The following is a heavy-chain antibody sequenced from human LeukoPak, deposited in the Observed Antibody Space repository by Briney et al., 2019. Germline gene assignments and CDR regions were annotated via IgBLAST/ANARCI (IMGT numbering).Heavy chain of an antibody. CDR2: INHSGST. V-gene: IGHV4-34*01. J-gene: IGHJ6*02. Sequence: PSETLSLTCAVYGGSFSGYYWSWIRQPPGKGLEWIGEINHSGSTNYNLSLKSRVTISVDTSKNQFSLKLSSVTAADTAVYYCARALYYYGSGSYLKGYYYGMDVWGQGTTVTVSS. CDR1: GGSFSGYY. D-gene: IGHD3-10*01. CDR3: ARALYYYGSGSYLKGYYYGMDV.